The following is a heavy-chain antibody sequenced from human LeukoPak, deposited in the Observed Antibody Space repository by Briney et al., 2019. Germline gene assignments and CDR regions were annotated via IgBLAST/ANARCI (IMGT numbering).Heavy chain of an antibody. V-gene: IGHV3-21*01. CDR1: GLTISSYS. CDR3: ARDLGSDAAGDAFDI. J-gene: IGHJ3*02. D-gene: IGHD6-13*01. CDR2: ISSSSSYI. Sequence: GGSLRLSCAASGLTISSYSMNWVRQAPGKGLEWVSSISSSSSYIYYADSVKGRFTISRDNAKNSLYLQMNSLRAEDTAVYYCARDLGSDAAGDAFDIWGQGTMVTVSS.